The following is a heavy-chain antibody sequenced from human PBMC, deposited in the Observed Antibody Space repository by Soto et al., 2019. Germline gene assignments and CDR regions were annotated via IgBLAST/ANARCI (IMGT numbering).Heavy chain of an antibody. J-gene: IGHJ5*02. Sequence: QLQLQESGSGLVKPSQTLSLTCAVSGGSISSGGYSWSWVRQPPGKGLEWIGYIYHSGNTYYNTSLKSRVTISVGRSKNQFSLKLSSVTAADTAVYYCARCCYYDSSGYYYPNWFDPWGQGTLVTVSS. D-gene: IGHD3-22*01. CDR1: GGSISSGGYS. V-gene: IGHV4-30-2*01. CDR3: ARCCYYDSSGYYYPNWFDP. CDR2: IYHSGNT.